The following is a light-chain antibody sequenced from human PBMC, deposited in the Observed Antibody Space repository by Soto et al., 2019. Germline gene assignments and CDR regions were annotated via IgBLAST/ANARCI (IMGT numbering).Light chain of an antibody. J-gene: IGLJ1*01. Sequence: QSVLTQPASVSGSPGQSITISCTGTSSDVGGYNYVSWYQQHPGTAPKLMIFDVSDRPSGVSNRFSGSKSGNTASLTISGLQAEDEADYYCCSYTSSSTPGVFGTGTKLTVL. CDR3: CSYTSSSTPGV. CDR1: SSDVGGYNY. V-gene: IGLV2-14*01. CDR2: DVS.